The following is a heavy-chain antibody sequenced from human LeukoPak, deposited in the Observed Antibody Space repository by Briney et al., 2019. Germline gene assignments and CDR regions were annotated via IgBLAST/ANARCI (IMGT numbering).Heavy chain of an antibody. V-gene: IGHV3-53*01. CDR2: IYSGGST. CDR1: GFTVSSNY. D-gene: IGHD3-10*01. CDR3: ARVSSSGSYYAPFDY. J-gene: IGHJ4*02. Sequence: GGSLRLSCAASGFTVSSNYMSWVRQAPGKGLEWVSVIYSGGSTYYADSVKGRFTISRDNAKNTLYLQMNSLRAEDTAVYYCARVSSSGSYYAPFDYWGQGTLVTVSS.